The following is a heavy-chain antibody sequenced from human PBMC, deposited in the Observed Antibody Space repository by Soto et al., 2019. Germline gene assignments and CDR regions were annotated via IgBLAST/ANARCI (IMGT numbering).Heavy chain of an antibody. Sequence: PSETLSRTCGLYGASFDSYYWSWIRQSPGKGLEWIGEINRSGGTNYNPSLKSRATISVDTSKNQFSLNLSSVTAADTAVFYCARGGKTATIFDSWGQGTLVTVSS. CDR2: INRSGGT. CDR3: ARGGKTATIFDS. J-gene: IGHJ4*02. CDR1: GASFDSYY. V-gene: IGHV4-34*01. D-gene: IGHD2-2*02.